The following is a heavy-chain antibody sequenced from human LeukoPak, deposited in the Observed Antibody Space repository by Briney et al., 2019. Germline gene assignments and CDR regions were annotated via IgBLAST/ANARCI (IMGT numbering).Heavy chain of an antibody. D-gene: IGHD3-10*01. J-gene: IGHJ4*02. CDR2: IDQYESEK. V-gene: IGHV3-7*01. CDR3: ARPSWTSGSYFDY. Sequence: PGGSLRLSCVASRFTFTNYWMGWVRQAPGKGLEWVANIDQYESEKYYVDSVKGRFTISRDNAKNSLYLQMNSLRAEDTAVYYCARPSWTSGSYFDYWGQGALVIVSS. CDR1: RFTFTNYW.